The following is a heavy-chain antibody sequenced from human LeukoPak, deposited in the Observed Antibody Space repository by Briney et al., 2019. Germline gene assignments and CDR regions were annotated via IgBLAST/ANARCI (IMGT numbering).Heavy chain of an antibody. CDR2: ITTGSTDI. D-gene: IGHD7-27*01. CDR1: GFTFSTYN. CDR3: ARDQPGVPIDH. V-gene: IGHV3-21*06. J-gene: IGHJ4*02. Sequence: GGSLRLSCAASGFTFSTYNMNWIRQAPGKGLEWVSSITTGSTDIYYADSLKGRFTISRDDAKNSVYLQMNSLRVEDTAVYYCARDQPGVPIDHWGQGILVTVSS.